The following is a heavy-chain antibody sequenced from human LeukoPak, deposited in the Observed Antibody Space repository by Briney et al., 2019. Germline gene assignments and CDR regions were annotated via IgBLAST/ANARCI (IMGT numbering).Heavy chain of an antibody. CDR2: MNPNSGNT. CDR3: ARPSSRGNLVDG. D-gene: IGHD6-13*01. J-gene: IGHJ5*02. Sequence: ASVKVSCKASGYTFTSYDINWVRQATGQGLEWMGWMNPNSGNTGYAQKFQGRVTRTRNTSISTAYMELSSLRSEDTAVYYCARPSSRGNLVDGWGQGTLVTVSS. V-gene: IGHV1-8*01. CDR1: GYTFTSYD.